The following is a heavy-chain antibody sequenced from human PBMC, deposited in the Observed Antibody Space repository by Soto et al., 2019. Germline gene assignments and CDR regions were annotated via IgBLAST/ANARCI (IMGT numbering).Heavy chain of an antibody. CDR2: ISYDGSNK. V-gene: IGHV3-30*18. CDR1: GFTFSSYG. Sequence: QVQRVESGGGVVQPGRSLRLSCAASGFTFSSYGMHWVRQAPGKGLEWVAVISYDGSNKYYADSVKGRFTISRDNSKNTLYLQMNSLRAEDTAVYYCAKDWGASSGSYYQPDYWGQGTLVTVSS. J-gene: IGHJ4*02. CDR3: AKDWGASSGSYYQPDY. D-gene: IGHD3-10*01.